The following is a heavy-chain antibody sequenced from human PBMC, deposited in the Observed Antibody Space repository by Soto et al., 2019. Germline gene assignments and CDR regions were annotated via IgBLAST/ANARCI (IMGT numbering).Heavy chain of an antibody. Sequence: SETLSLTCTVSGGSISSYYWSWIRQPPGKGLEWIGYIYYSGSTNYNPSLKSRVTISVDTSKNQFSLKLSSVTAADTAVYYCARVGTNGLWSDTRWGQGTLVTVSS. D-gene: IGHD2-8*01. CDR1: GGSISSYY. J-gene: IGHJ4*02. CDR2: IYYSGST. V-gene: IGHV4-59*01. CDR3: ARVGTNGLWSDTR.